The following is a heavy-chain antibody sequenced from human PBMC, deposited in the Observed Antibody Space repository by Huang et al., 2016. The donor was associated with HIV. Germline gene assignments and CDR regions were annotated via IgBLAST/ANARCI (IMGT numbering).Heavy chain of an antibody. Sequence: QIQLMQSGPELQQPGASVKVSCKASGYTFTRYGITWVCQAPGQGPEWMGGIRASSGDTEYAQKFQGRVTVTTDTSTNIAYMELRSLRSDDTAKYYCARDPKYHRIGYYRQRRGIDIWGQGTMVIVSS. J-gene: IGHJ3*02. V-gene: IGHV1-18*01. CDR1: GYTFTRYG. CDR3: ARDPKYHRIGYYRQRRGIDI. CDR2: IRASSGDT. D-gene: IGHD3-22*01.